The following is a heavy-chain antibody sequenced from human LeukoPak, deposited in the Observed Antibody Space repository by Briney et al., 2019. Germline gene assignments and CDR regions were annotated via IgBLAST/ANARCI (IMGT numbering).Heavy chain of an antibody. CDR1: GGSISSYY. D-gene: IGHD4-11*01. Sequence: PSETLSLTCTVSGGSISSYYWSWIRQPAGKGLEWIGRIYISGSTNYNPSLKSRVTMSVDTSKNQFSLKLSSVTAADTALYYCARASYRSRGYHYYLDVWGKGTTVTISS. CDR2: IYISGST. J-gene: IGHJ6*03. CDR3: ARASYRSRGYHYYLDV. V-gene: IGHV4-4*07.